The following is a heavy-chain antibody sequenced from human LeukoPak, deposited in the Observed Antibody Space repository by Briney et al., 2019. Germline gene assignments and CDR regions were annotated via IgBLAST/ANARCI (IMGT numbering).Heavy chain of an antibody. CDR2: ISSNGDNT. CDR3: ARDQGYDNSGYYFFDY. Sequence: SGGSLRLSCAASGFTFSSYTMDWVRQAPGKGLEYVSAISSNGDNTYYANSVKGRFTISRDNSKNTLYLEMGSLRPEDMAVYYCARDQGYDNSGYYFFDYWGQGTLVTVSS. CDR1: GFTFSSYT. D-gene: IGHD3-22*01. V-gene: IGHV3-64*01. J-gene: IGHJ4*02.